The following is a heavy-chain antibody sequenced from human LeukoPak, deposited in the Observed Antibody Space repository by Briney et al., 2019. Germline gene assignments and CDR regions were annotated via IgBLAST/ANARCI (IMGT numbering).Heavy chain of an antibody. CDR3: ARAHPPYDDSYYYYYSGMDV. J-gene: IGHJ6*02. D-gene: IGHD3-22*01. CDR1: GGSISSGDYY. CDR2: IYYSGST. V-gene: IGHV4-30-4*01. Sequence: SQTLSLTCTVSGGSISSGDYYWSWIRQPRGKGLEWIGYIYYSGSTYYNPSLKSRVTISADTSKNQFSLKLSSVTAADTAVYYCARAHPPYDDSYYYYYSGMDVWGQGTTVTVSS.